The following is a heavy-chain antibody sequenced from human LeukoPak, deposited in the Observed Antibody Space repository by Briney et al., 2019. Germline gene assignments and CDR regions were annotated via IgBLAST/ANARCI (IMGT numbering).Heavy chain of an antibody. Sequence: TLSLTCXVSGGSXSSGGYYWSWIRQHPGKGLEWIVYIYYSGSTYYNPSLKSRVTISVDTSKNQFSLKLSSVTAADTAVYYCARGAGGYGRSFDYWGQGTLVTVSS. J-gene: IGHJ4*02. CDR2: IYYSGST. CDR3: ARGAGGYGRSFDY. CDR1: GGSXSSGGYY. D-gene: IGHD4-17*01. V-gene: IGHV4-31*03.